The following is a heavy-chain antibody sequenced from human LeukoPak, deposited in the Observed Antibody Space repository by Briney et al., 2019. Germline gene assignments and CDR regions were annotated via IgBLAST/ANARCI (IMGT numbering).Heavy chain of an antibody. Sequence: PSETLSLTCAVCGGSFSGYYWSWIRQPPGKGLEWIGEINHSGSTNYNPSLKSRVTISVDTSKNQFSLKLSSVTAADTAVYYCARQGGDYRFDYWGQGTLVTVSS. CDR2: INHSGST. D-gene: IGHD4-17*01. J-gene: IGHJ4*02. CDR3: ARQGGDYRFDY. CDR1: GGSFSGYY. V-gene: IGHV4-34*01.